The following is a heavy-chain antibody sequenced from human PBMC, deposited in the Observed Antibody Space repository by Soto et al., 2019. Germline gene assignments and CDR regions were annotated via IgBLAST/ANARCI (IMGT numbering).Heavy chain of an antibody. Sequence: SETLSLTCTVSGGSISSYYWSWIRQPPGKGLEWIGYIYYSGSTNYNPSLKSRVTISVDTSKNQFSLKLSSVAAADTAVYYCAKDSLLWFGEPQGWFDPWGQGTLVTVSS. V-gene: IGHV4-59*01. J-gene: IGHJ5*02. CDR3: AKDSLLWFGEPQGWFDP. CDR2: IYYSGST. CDR1: GGSISSYY. D-gene: IGHD3-10*01.